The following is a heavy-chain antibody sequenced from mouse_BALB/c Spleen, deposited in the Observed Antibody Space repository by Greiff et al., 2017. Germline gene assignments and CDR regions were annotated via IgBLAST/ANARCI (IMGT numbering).Heavy chain of an antibody. D-gene: IGHD3-1*01. CDR3: ARSGSWGPWFAY. CDR1: GFTFSSFG. Sequence: EVKLMESGGGLVQPGGSRKLSCAASGFTFSSFGMHWVRQAPEKGLEWVAYISSGSSTIYYADTVKGRFTISRDNPKNTLFLQMTSLRSEDTAMYYCARSGSWGPWFAYWGQGTLVTVSA. J-gene: IGHJ3*01. V-gene: IGHV5-17*02. CDR2: ISSGSSTI.